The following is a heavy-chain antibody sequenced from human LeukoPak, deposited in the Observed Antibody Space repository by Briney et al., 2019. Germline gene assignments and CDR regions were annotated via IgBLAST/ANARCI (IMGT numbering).Heavy chain of an antibody. CDR1: GGSISSYY. CDR2: IYTSGST. Sequence: SETLSLTCTVSGGSISSYYWSWIRQPPGKGLEWIGYIYTSGSTNCNPSLKSRVTISVDTSKNQFSLKLSSVTAADTAVYYCARHFSGGYSSGNWFDPWGQGTLVTVSS. J-gene: IGHJ5*02. CDR3: ARHFSGGYSSGNWFDP. V-gene: IGHV4-4*09. D-gene: IGHD6-25*01.